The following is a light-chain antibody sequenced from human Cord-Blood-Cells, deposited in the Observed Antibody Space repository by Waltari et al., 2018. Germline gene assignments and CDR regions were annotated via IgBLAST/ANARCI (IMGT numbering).Light chain of an antibody. CDR2: EGS. CDR1: RSDVGSYNL. J-gene: IGLJ3*02. CDR3: CSYAGSSTWV. Sequence: QSALTQPASVSGSPGKSITISCTGTRSDVGSYNLVSWYQQHPGKAPKLMIYEGSKRPSGVSNRFSGSKSDNTASLTISGLQAGDEADYYCCSYAGSSTWVFGGGTKLTVL. V-gene: IGLV2-23*01.